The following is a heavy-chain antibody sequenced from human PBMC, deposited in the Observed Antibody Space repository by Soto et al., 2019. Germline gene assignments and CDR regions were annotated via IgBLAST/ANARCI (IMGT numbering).Heavy chain of an antibody. CDR2: IYSGGST. D-gene: IGHD3-22*01. J-gene: IGHJ6*02. CDR1: GFTVSSNY. V-gene: IGHV3-66*01. CDR3: ARGKDYDSSGGPGYYGMDV. Sequence: PGGSLRLSCAASGFTVSSNYMSWVRQAPGKGLEWVSVIYSGGSTYYADSVKGRFTISRDNSKNTLYLQMNSLRAEDTAVYYCARGKDYDSSGGPGYYGMDVWGQGTTVTVS.